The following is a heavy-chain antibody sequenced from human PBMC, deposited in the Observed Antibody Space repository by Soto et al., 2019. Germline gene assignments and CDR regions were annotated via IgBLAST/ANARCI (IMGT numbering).Heavy chain of an antibody. J-gene: IGHJ6*02. Sequence: GGSLRLSCAATGFTFGFNALSWVRQAPGKGLEWVSSISAGGVSTNYADSVRGRFTISRDNSKNTLYLQMNSLKTEDTAVYYCTTGVPLLPVYYYYGMDVWGQGTTVTVSS. CDR3: TTGVPLLPVYYYYGMDV. V-gene: IGHV3-23*01. CDR1: GFTFGFNA. D-gene: IGHD3-22*01. CDR2: ISAGGVST.